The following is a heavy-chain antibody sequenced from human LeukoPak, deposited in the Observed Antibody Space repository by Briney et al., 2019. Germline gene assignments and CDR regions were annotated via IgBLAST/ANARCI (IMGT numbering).Heavy chain of an antibody. J-gene: IGHJ3*02. CDR3: ARHRSGGSQDDAFDI. V-gene: IGHV3-7*01. CDR1: GFTFSSYS. CDR2: IKQDGSEK. Sequence: GGSLRLSCAASGFTFSSYSMNWVRQAPGKGLEWVADIKQDGSEKYYVDSVKGRFTISRQNAKKSVFLQMNSLRAEDTAVYYCARHRSGGSQDDAFDIWGQGTMVTVSS. D-gene: IGHD2-15*01.